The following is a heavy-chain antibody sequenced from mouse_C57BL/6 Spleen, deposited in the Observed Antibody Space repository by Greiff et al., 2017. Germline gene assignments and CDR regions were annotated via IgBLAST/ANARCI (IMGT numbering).Heavy chain of an antibody. CDR2: ISSGGDYI. J-gene: IGHJ4*01. CDR1: GFTFSSYA. Sequence: EVKLQESGEGLVKPGGSLKLSCAASGFTFSSYAMSWVRQTPEKRLAWVAYISSGGDYIYYADTVKGRFTISRDNARNTLYLQMSSLKSEDTAMYYCTRDQGEDAMDYWGQGTSVTVSS. V-gene: IGHV5-9-1*02. CDR3: TRDQGEDAMDY. D-gene: IGHD2-13*01.